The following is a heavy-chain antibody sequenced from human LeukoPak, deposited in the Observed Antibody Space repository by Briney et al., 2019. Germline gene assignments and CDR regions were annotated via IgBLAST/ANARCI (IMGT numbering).Heavy chain of an antibody. J-gene: IGHJ3*02. CDR3: ARPTSGSYSAFDI. D-gene: IGHD1-26*01. CDR1: GGSFSGYY. Sequence: SETLSLTCAVYGGSFSGYYWGWIRQPPGKGLEWIGSIYYSGSTYYNPSLKSRVTISVDTSKNQFSLKLSSVTAADTAVYYCARPTSGSYSAFDIWGQGTMVTVSS. CDR2: IYYSGST. V-gene: IGHV4-34*01.